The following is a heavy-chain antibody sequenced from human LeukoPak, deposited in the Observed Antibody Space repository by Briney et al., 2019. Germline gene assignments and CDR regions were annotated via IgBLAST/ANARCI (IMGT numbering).Heavy chain of an antibody. J-gene: IGHJ4*02. Sequence: SVKVSCKASGGTFSSYAISWVRQAPGQGLEWVGGIIPIFGTANYAQKFQGRVTITADESTSTAYMELSSLRSEDTAVYYCARGRDTAIEFDYWGQGTLVTVSS. CDR1: GGTFSSYA. CDR2: IIPIFGTA. V-gene: IGHV1-69*13. D-gene: IGHD5-18*01. CDR3: ARGRDTAIEFDY.